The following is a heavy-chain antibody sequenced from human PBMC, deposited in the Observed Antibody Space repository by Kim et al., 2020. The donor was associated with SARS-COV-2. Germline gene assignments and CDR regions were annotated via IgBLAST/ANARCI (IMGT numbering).Heavy chain of an antibody. Sequence: GGSLRLSCAGSGFTFGSAHMHWVRQAPGKGLEWVALISADESNKDYVDSVKGRFTVSIDNSQNTLFLQIDSLRAEDTAVYYCAREGHSSWRAGSFDYCG. D-gene: IGHD6-19*01. CDR1: GFTFGSAH. CDR3: AREGHSSWRAGSFDY. CDR2: ISADESNK. V-gene: IGHV3-30*03. J-gene: IGHJ4*01.